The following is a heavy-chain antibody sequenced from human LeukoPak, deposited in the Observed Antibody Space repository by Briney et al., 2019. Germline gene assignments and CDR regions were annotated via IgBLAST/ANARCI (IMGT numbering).Heavy chain of an antibody. D-gene: IGHD2-2*01. J-gene: IGHJ4*02. CDR2: IYHTGSA. V-gene: IGHV4-38-2*01. CDR3: ARYCTSTTCILRGFDY. CDR1: GYSFTSGHY. Sequence: SETLSPTCSVSGYSFTSGHYWGWIRQPPGKGLEWIANIYHTGSAHYNPSLKSRVTISVDTSKNQFSLKLSSVTAADTAVYYCARYCTSTTCILRGFDYWGQGTLVTVSS.